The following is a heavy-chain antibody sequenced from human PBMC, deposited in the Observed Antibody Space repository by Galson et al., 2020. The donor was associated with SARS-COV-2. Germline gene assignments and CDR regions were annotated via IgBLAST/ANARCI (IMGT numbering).Heavy chain of an antibody. D-gene: IGHD6-13*01. V-gene: IGHV5-51*01. J-gene: IGHJ4*02. CDR1: GYSFTNFW. Sequence: GESLKISCRASGYSFTNFWIGWVRQMPGKGLEWMGIIYPGNSATRYSPSFEGQVTISVDKSINTAYLQWSSLQASDTAMYYCAANNNSWPFDCWGQGTLVTVSS. CDR2: IYPGNSAT. CDR3: AANNNSWPFDC.